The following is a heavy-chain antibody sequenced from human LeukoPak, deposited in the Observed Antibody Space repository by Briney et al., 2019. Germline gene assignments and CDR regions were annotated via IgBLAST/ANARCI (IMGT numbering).Heavy chain of an antibody. CDR3: ARTRYYYDSSGYSLDY. J-gene: IGHJ4*02. CDR1: GYTFTSYG. Sequence: ASVKVSCKASGYTFTSYGISWVRQAPGQGLEWMGWISAYNGNTNYAQELQGRVTMTTDTSTSTAYMELRSLRSDDTAVYYCARTRYYYDSSGYSLDYWGQGTLVTVSS. D-gene: IGHD3-22*01. CDR2: ISAYNGNT. V-gene: IGHV1-18*01.